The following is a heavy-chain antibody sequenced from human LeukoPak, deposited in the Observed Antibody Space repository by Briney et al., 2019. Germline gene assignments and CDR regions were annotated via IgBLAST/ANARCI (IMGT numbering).Heavy chain of an antibody. V-gene: IGHV3-73*01. CDR2: IRSKANNYAT. D-gene: IGHD3-22*01. CDR1: GFTFSGSA. CDR3: TRLGYNYDTSGNY. Sequence: GGSLRLSCAASGFTFSGSALHWVRQASGKGLEWVGRIRSKANNYATTYAASVKDRFTISRDDSKNTAYLQMHSLKTEDTAVYYCTRLGYNYDTSGNYWGQGTLATVSS. J-gene: IGHJ4*02.